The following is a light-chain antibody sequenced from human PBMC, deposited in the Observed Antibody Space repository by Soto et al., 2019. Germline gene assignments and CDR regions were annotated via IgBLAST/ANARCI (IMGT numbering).Light chain of an antibody. CDR3: KKYKSFTYN. Sequence: DLQRTQSHSTLSASIVYRFTISFLASQSIFLWLSWYQQKPGKAHKVLIYKASTLESGVKSRFNGTGSETEFTLTINGMQPDDFATYFCKKYKSFTYNFGKGNQVDIK. V-gene: IGKV1-5*03. J-gene: IGKJ2*01. CDR2: KAS. CDR1: QSIFLW.